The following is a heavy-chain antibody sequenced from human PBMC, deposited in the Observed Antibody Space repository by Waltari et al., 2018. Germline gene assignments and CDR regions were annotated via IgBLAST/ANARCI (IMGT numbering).Heavy chain of an antibody. CDR3: ARDLRSGWSDYYYYGMDV. CDR1: GYSISSGYY. J-gene: IGHJ6*02. CDR2: IYHSGST. Sequence: QVQLQESGPGLVKPSETLSLTCAVSGYSISSGYYWGWIRQPPGKGLEWIGSIYHSGSTYYNPSLKSRVTISVDTSKNQFSLKLSSVTAADTAVYYCARDLRSGWSDYYYYGMDVWGQGTTVIVSS. V-gene: IGHV4-38-2*02. D-gene: IGHD6-19*01.